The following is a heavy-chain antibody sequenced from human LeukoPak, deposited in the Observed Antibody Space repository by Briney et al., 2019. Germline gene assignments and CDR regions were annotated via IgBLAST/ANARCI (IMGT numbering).Heavy chain of an antibody. Sequence: VASVKVSCKASGYTFTSYGISWVRQAPGQGLEWMGWISAYNGNTNYAQKLQGRVTMTTDTSTSTAYMELRSLRSDDTAVYYCARNSHGYSSGWLQFNFDYWGQGTLVTVSS. D-gene: IGHD6-19*01. V-gene: IGHV1-18*01. CDR1: GYTFTSYG. CDR3: ARNSHGYSSGWLQFNFDY. CDR2: ISAYNGNT. J-gene: IGHJ4*02.